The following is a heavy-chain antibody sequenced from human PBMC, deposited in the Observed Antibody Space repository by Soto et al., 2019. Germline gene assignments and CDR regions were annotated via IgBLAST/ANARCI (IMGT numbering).Heavy chain of an antibody. D-gene: IGHD3-10*01. J-gene: IGHJ6*02. CDR1: GGSISSGDYY. V-gene: IGHV4-30-4*01. CDR3: ARGPYFQPRHGMDV. CDR2: IYYSGST. Sequence: QVQLQESCPGLVKPSQTLSLTCTVSGGSISSGDYYWSWIRQPPGKGLEWIGYIYYSGSTYYNPSIKSRVTISVDTSKNQFSLKLISVTAADTAVYYCARGPYFQPRHGMDVWCQGTTVTVSS.